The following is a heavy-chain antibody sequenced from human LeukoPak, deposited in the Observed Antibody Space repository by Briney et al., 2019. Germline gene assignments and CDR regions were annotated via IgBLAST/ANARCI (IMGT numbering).Heavy chain of an antibody. CDR2: IYYSGST. D-gene: IGHD1-1*01. CDR1: GDSISSYY. J-gene: IGHJ3*02. V-gene: IGHV4-59*12. Sequence: SETLSLTCTVSGDSISSYYWSWIRQPPGKGLEWIGYIYYSGSTKYNPSLKSRVTISVDTSKNQFSLKLSSVTAADTAVYYCARDGIALRAFDIWGQGTMVTVSS. CDR3: ARDGIALRAFDI.